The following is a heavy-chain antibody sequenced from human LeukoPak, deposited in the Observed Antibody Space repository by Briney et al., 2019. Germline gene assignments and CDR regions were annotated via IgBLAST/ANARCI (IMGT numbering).Heavy chain of an antibody. J-gene: IGHJ5*02. CDR3: AREATTVTARGFDP. CDR1: GFTFSSYS. CDR2: ISSSSSYI. V-gene: IGHV3-21*01. D-gene: IGHD4-17*01. Sequence: GGSLRLSCAASGFTFSSYSMNWVRQAPGKGLEWVSSISSSSSYIYYADSVKGRFTISRDNAKNSLYLQMNSLRAEDTAEYYCAREATTVTARGFDPWGQGTLVTVSS.